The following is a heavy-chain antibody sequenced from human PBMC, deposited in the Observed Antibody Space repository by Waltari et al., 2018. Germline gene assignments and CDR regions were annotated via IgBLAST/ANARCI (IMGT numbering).Heavy chain of an antibody. CDR1: GFSLSTSGVG. J-gene: IGHJ6*02. CDR2: IYWNDDK. D-gene: IGHD3-16*01. V-gene: IGHV2-5*01. CDR3: ADVKGEGAKSTKPSRGTVYYYYGMDV. Sequence: QITLKESGPTLVKPTQTLTLTCTFSGFSLSTSGVGVGWIRQPPGKALEWLALIYWNDDKRYSPSLKSRLTITKDTSKNQGVLTMTNMDPVDTATYYCADVKGEGAKSTKPSRGTVYYYYGMDVWGQGTTVTVSS.